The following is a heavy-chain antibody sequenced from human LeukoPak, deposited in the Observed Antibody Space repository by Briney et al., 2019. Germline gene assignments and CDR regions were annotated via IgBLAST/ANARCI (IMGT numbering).Heavy chain of an antibody. J-gene: IGHJ2*01. Sequence: PGGSLRLSCAASGFTFSSYGMHWVRQAPGKGLEWVAFIRYDGSNKYYVDSVKGRFTISRDNSKNTLYLQMNCLRVEDTAVYYCAKDLVYCSSTSCYDDWYFDLWGRGTLVTVSS. CDR2: IRYDGSNK. CDR1: GFTFSSYG. CDR3: AKDLVYCSSTSCYDDWYFDL. V-gene: IGHV3-30*02. D-gene: IGHD2-2*01.